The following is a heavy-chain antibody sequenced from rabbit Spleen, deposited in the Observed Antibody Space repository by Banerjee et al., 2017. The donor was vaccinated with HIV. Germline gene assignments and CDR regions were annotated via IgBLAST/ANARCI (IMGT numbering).Heavy chain of an antibody. CDR1: GFTFSNNYW. Sequence: QSLEESGGDLVKPGGSLTLTCTASGFTFSNNYWVCWVRQAPGKGLEWIACIDAGDTTNTYYANWAKGRFTISKTSSTTVTLQMTSLTAADTATHFCARDPTTISGLYFDLWGPGTLVTVS. CDR2: IDAGDTTNT. D-gene: IGHD1-1*01. J-gene: IGHJ4*01. V-gene: IGHV1S40*01. CDR3: ARDPTTISGLYFDL.